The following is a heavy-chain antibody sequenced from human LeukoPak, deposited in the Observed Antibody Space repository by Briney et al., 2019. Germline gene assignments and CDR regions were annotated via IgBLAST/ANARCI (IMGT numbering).Heavy chain of an antibody. CDR2: IGASGEST. CDR1: GFTFSSYS. Sequence: GGSLRLSCAASGFTFSSYSLTWVRQAPGKGLEWVSLIGASGESTYYADSVKGRFTISRDNSKNTLSLQMNSLRVEDTAMYFCAKDIQLSTWGLGTMVTV. CDR3: AKDIQLST. D-gene: IGHD5-24*01. V-gene: IGHV3-23*01. J-gene: IGHJ3*01.